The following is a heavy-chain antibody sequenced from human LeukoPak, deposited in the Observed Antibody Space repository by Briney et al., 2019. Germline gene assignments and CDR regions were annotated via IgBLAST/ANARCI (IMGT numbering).Heavy chain of an antibody. CDR1: GFTFSTYG. CDR2: ISKDGINK. V-gene: IGHV3-30*03. Sequence: GGSLRLSCAACGFTFSTYGMHWDRQAPGKGLEWVAVISKDGINKYYADSVKGRFTISRENSRNTLYLQMSGLRPDDTAVYYCVRKIDCSRSTCYGWFDPWGQGTLVTVSS. J-gene: IGHJ5*02. D-gene: IGHD2/OR15-2a*01. CDR3: VRKIDCSRSTCYGWFDP.